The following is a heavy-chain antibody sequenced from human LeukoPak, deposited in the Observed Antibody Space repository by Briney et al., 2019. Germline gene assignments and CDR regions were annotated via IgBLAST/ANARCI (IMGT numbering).Heavy chain of an antibody. CDR1: GGSISSSTYY. V-gene: IGHV4-39*02. CDR3: ARSQSSGGLGDYFDY. J-gene: IGHJ4*02. Sequence: SENLSLTRNVSGGSISSSTYYWGWIRQAPGKGLEWIGNLYYTGSTNYNPSLESRVTISVDTSENHFSLKLRSVTAADTAIYFCARSQSSGGLGDYFDYWGQGILVTVSS. D-gene: IGHD3-10*01. CDR2: LYYTGST.